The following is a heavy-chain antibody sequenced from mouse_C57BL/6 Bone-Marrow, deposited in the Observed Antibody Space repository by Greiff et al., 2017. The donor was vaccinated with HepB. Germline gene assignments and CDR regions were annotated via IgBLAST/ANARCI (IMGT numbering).Heavy chain of an antibody. Sequence: VQLQQPGAELVRPGTSVKLSCKASGYTFTSYWMHWVKQRPGQGLEWIGVIDPSDSYTNYNQKFKGKATLTVDTSSSTAYMQRSSLTSEDSAVYYCASTTNYFDYWGQGTTLTVSS. D-gene: IGHD1-1*01. J-gene: IGHJ2*01. CDR2: IDPSDSYT. CDR3: ASTTNYFDY. CDR1: GYTFTSYW. V-gene: IGHV1-59*01.